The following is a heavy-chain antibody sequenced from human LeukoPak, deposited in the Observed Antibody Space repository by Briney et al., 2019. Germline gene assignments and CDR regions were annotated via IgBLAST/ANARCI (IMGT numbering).Heavy chain of an antibody. CDR1: GFTFSSYW. CDR3: AELGITMIGGV. J-gene: IGHJ6*04. Sequence: PGGSLRLSCAAAGFTFSSYWMSWVRQAPGKGLEWVANIKQDGSEKYYVDSVKGRYTISRDNAKNSLYLQMNSLRAEDTAVYYCAELGITMIGGVWGKGATVTISS. V-gene: IGHV3-7*01. CDR2: IKQDGSEK. D-gene: IGHD3-10*02.